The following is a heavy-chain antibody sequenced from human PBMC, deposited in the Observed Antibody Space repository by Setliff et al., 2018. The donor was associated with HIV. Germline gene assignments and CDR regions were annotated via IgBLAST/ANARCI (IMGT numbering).Heavy chain of an antibody. J-gene: IGHJ4*02. CDR1: GGSISSGGYY. D-gene: IGHD3-16*02. CDR2: VYYNGDT. V-gene: IGHV4-31*03. CDR3: ARDFFVV. Sequence: SETLSLTCTVSGGSISSGGYYWSWIRQHPEKGLEWIGYVYYNGDTYYNPSLKSRITISLDRSKNQFSLRMTSVTAADTAVYYCARDFFVVWGQGTRVTVSS.